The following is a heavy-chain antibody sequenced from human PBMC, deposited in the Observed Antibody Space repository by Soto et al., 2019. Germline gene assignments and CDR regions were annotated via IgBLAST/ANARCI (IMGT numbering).Heavy chain of an antibody. CDR3: ARDTYYDFWSGYYWPLLDYYYYGMDV. V-gene: IGHV3-48*02. CDR1: GSTFSSYS. CDR2: ISSSSSTI. D-gene: IGHD3-3*01. Sequence: GGSLRLSCAASGSTFSSYSMNWVRQAPGKGLEWVSYISSSSSTIYYADSVKGRFTISRDNAENSLYLQMNSLRDEDTAVYYCARDTYYDFWSGYYWPLLDYYYYGMDVWGQGTTVTVSS. J-gene: IGHJ6*02.